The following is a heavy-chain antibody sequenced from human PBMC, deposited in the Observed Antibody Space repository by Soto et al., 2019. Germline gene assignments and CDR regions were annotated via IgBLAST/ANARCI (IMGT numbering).Heavy chain of an antibody. Sequence: PGGSLRLSCSASGFTFSEYSMHWVRQAPGKGLQYVSTISSDGDITYYADSVKGRFTISRDNSKNTLYLQMNSLRPEDTAVYYCVKVSTFYDILTGSYSTKFFDPWGQGTLVTAPQ. CDR3: VKVSTFYDILTGSYSTKFFDP. CDR1: GFTFSEYS. J-gene: IGHJ5*02. CDR2: ISSDGDIT. D-gene: IGHD3-9*01. V-gene: IGHV3-64D*06.